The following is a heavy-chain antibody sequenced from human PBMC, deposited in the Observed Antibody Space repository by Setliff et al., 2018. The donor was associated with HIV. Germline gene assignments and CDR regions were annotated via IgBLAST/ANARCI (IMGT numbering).Heavy chain of an antibody. CDR3: ARGSGFIEAAGTDY. V-gene: IGHV1-8*03. D-gene: IGHD6-13*01. Sequence: ASVKVSCKASGYTFTSYDINWVRQATGQGLEWMGWMNPNSGLTGYAQKFQGRVTITSDTSISTAYMELSSLRSEDTAVYYCARGSGFIEAAGTDYWGQGTLVTVSS. J-gene: IGHJ4*02. CDR2: MNPNSGLT. CDR1: GYTFTSYD.